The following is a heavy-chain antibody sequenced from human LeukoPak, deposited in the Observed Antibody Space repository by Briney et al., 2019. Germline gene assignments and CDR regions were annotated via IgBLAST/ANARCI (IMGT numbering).Heavy chain of an antibody. Sequence: AAVNVSFKSSGYIFTDYYMYWLRQAPAQGLERMGLIHPNSGVTNTPQKVQGRVTITRDKSISKVYMELTRLSYDDTVIYYCARDGPAQMIDLDYWGQGTLVTVSS. CDR3: ARDGPAQMIDLDY. D-gene: IGHD2-21*01. CDR1: GYIFTDYY. V-gene: IGHV1-2*02. CDR2: IHPNSGVT. J-gene: IGHJ4*02.